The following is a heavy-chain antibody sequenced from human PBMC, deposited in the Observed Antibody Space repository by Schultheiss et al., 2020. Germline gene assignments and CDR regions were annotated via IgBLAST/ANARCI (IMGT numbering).Heavy chain of an antibody. CDR2: IYTSGST. V-gene: IGHV4-61*02. Sequence: SQTLSLTCTVSGGSISSGSYYWSWIRQPAGKGLEWIGRIYTSGSTNYNPSLKSRVTISVDTSKNQFSLKLSSVTAADTAVFYCARAPPKSAFDLWGQGIMVTVSS. J-gene: IGHJ3*01. CDR1: GGSISSGSYY. CDR3: ARAPPKSAFDL.